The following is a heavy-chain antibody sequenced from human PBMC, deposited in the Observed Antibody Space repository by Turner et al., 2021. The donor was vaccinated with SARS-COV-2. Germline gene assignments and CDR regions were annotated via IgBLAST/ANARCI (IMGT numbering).Heavy chain of an antibody. CDR3: ARLMDTAMDYYGTDV. V-gene: IGHV4-39*01. CDR2: IYYSVSA. CDR1: GGSISSSSYY. J-gene: IGHJ6*02. D-gene: IGHD5-18*01. Sequence: QLQLQDSGPGLVKPSETLSLTCTVSGGSISSSSYYWGWIRQPPGKGLEWIGNIYYSVSAYYNPSLKSRVTISVDPSKNQFSLKLTSVTAADTAVYYCARLMDTAMDYYGTDVWGQGTTVTVSS.